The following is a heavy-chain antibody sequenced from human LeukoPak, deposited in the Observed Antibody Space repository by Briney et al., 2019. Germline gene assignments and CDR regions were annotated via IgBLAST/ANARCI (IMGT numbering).Heavy chain of an antibody. CDR2: IYPGDSDT. V-gene: IGHV5-51*01. Sequence: GAALQISCKASGYSFTSYWIGWVRQMPGKGREGMGIIYPGDSDTRYSPSFQGQVTISADKSISTAYLQWSSLKASDTAMYYCARRTSDSFDYWGQGTLVTVSS. J-gene: IGHJ4*02. D-gene: IGHD2-2*01. CDR1: GYSFTSYW. CDR3: ARRTSDSFDY.